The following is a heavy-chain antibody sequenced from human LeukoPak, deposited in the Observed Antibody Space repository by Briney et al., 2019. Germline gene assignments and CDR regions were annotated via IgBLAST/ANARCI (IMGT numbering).Heavy chain of an antibody. D-gene: IGHD3-10*01. Sequence: PSETLSLTCTVSGGSMNNYYWNWIRQPPGKGLEWIGSIFYSGSTNYNPSLKSRVTISIDTSKNQFSLNLSSVTAADTAVYYCARVSEKGVSRNYHYYLGGWAKGTTVTVSS. CDR3: ARVSEKGVSRNYHYYLGG. J-gene: IGHJ6*03. CDR2: IFYSGST. V-gene: IGHV4-59*01. CDR1: GGSMNNYY.